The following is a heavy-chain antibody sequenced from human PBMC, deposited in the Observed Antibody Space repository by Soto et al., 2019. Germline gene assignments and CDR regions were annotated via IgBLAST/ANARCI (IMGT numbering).Heavy chain of an antibody. CDR2: ISAHNGNT. Sequence: QVQLVQSGAEVKKPGASVEVSCMASGYTLTTYGFTWVRQAPGQGLEWMGWISAHNGNTHYAQKLQGRVTMTTDTSTGTAYMELRSLRFDDTATYYCARRFCGGDCYSYYYYGMDVWGQGTTVTVSS. CDR3: ARRFCGGDCYSYYYYGMDV. CDR1: GYTLTTYG. D-gene: IGHD2-21*02. V-gene: IGHV1-18*01. J-gene: IGHJ6*02.